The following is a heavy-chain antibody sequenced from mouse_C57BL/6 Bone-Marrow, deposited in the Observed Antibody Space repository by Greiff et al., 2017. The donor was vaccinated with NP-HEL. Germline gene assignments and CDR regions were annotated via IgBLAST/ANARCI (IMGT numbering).Heavy chain of an antibody. D-gene: IGHD1-1*01. J-gene: IGHJ1*03. Sequence: EVQLVESGGDLVKPGGSLKLSCAASGFTFSSYGMSWVRQTPDKGLEWVATISSGGSYTYYPDSVKGRFTISRDNAKNTLYLQMSSLKSEDTAMYYCATITTVVAKGYFDVWGTGTTVTVSS. CDR1: GFTFSSYG. CDR3: ATITTVVAKGYFDV. CDR2: ISSGGSYT. V-gene: IGHV5-6*01.